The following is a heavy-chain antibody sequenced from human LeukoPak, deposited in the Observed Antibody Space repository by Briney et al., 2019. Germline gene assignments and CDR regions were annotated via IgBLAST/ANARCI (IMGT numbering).Heavy chain of an antibody. D-gene: IGHD1-26*01. CDR2: ISSSGDTR. V-gene: IGHV3-48*03. J-gene: IGHJ4*02. CDR1: GFTLSTFE. CDR3: AGGYGSYSPDY. Sequence: GGSLRLSCAASGFTLSTFEMSWVRQAPGKGLEWVSYISSSGDTRFYADSVKGRFTISRDNAKNPLFLQMNSLRVEDTALYFCAGGYGSYSPDYWGQGTRVTVS.